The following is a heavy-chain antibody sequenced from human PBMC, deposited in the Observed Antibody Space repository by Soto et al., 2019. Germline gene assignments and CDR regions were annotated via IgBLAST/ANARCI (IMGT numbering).Heavy chain of an antibody. V-gene: IGHV4-31*03. CDR2: IYYSGST. Sequence: TLSLTCTVSGGSISSGGYYWSWIRQHPGKGLEWIGYIYYSGSTYYNPSLKSRVTISVDTSKNQFSLKLSSVTAADTAVYYCARDLVLDYGGMDDALDIWGQGTMVTVSS. D-gene: IGHD4-17*01. CDR1: GGSISSGGYY. J-gene: IGHJ3*02. CDR3: ARDLVLDYGGMDDALDI.